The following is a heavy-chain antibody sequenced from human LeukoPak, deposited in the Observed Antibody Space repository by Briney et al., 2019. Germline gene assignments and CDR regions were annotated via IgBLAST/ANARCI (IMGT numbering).Heavy chain of an antibody. CDR3: AREVYGSGSYFQGTLDY. CDR2: IYYSGST. Sequence: SETLSLTCTVSGGSISSSSYYWGWIRQPPGKGLEWIGSIYYSGSTYYNPSLKSRVTISVDTSKNQFSLKLSSVTAADTAVYYCAREVYGSGSYFQGTLDYWGQGTLVTVSS. J-gene: IGHJ4*02. CDR1: GGSISSSSYY. V-gene: IGHV4-39*07. D-gene: IGHD3-10*01.